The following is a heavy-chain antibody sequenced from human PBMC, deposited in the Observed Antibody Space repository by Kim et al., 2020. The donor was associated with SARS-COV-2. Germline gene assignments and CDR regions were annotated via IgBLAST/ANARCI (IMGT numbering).Heavy chain of an antibody. V-gene: IGHV4-59*01. CDR2: IYYSGST. J-gene: IGHJ6*03. Sequence: SETLSLTCTVSGGSISSYYWSWIRQPPGKGLEWIGYIYYSGSTNYNPSLKSRVTISVDTSKNQFSLKLSSVTAADTAVYYCARGRTAMTGSYYYYYMDVWGKGTTVTVSS. CDR1: GGSISSYY. D-gene: IGHD3-9*01. CDR3: ARGRTAMTGSYYYYYMDV.